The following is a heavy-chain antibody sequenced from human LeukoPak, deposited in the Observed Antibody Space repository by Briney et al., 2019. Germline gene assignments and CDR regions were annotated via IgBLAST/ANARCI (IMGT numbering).Heavy chain of an antibody. Sequence: GGSLRLSCAASGFTFSSYGMHWVRQAPGKGLEWVSYISSSGSTIYYADSVKGRFTISRDNAKNSLYLQMNSLRAEDTAVYYCARGDGSGSPFDYWGQGTLVTVSS. J-gene: IGHJ4*02. V-gene: IGHV3-48*04. CDR1: GFTFSSYG. CDR3: ARGDGSGSPFDY. CDR2: ISSSGSTI. D-gene: IGHD3-10*01.